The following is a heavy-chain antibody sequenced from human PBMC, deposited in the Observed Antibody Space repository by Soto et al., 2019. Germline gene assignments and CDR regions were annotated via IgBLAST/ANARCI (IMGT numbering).Heavy chain of an antibody. Sequence: SLILSCAASGFTFSNACMSWVRQAPGKGLEWVGRIKSKTDGGTTDYAAPVKGRFTISRDDSKNTLYLQMNSLKTEDTAVYYCTTDKLMGYYYGMDVWGQGTTVTVSS. CDR2: IKSKTDGGTT. CDR1: GFTFSNAC. V-gene: IGHV3-15*01. CDR3: TTDKLMGYYYGMDV. J-gene: IGHJ6*02. D-gene: IGHD2-8*01.